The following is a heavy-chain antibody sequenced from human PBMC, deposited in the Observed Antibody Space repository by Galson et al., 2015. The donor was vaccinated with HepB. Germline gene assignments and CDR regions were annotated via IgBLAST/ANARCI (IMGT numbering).Heavy chain of an antibody. CDR2: IDWDDDK. CDR3: ARIPTKYYDFWSGSHYYGMDV. D-gene: IGHD3-3*01. CDR1: GFSLRTSGMC. V-gene: IGHV2-70*01. Sequence: PALVTPTQTLTLPCTFSGFSLRTSGMCVSWIRQPPGQALEWLAIIDWDDDKYYSTFLKTRLTISKDTSKNQVVLTMTNMDPADTGTYYCARIPTKYYDFWSGSHYYGMDVWGQGTTVTVSS. J-gene: IGHJ6*02.